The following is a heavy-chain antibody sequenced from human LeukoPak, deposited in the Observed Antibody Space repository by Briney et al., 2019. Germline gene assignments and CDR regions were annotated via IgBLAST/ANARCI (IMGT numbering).Heavy chain of an antibody. J-gene: IGHJ4*02. CDR2: IYYSGII. V-gene: IGHV4-61*01. Sequence: PSETLSLTCTVSGGSVSSGSYYWSWIRQPPGKGLGWIGYIYYSGIINYNPSLKSRVTISVDTSKNQFSLKLSSVTAADTAVYYCATSSYYHDSGGYYTFDSWGQGTLVTVSS. CDR1: GGSVSSGSYY. D-gene: IGHD3-22*01. CDR3: ATSSYYHDSGGYYTFDS.